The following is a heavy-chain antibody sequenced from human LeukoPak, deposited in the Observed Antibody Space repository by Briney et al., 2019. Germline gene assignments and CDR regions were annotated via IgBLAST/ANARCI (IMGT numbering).Heavy chain of an antibody. Sequence: SETLSLTCAVYGGSFSGYYWSWIRQPPGKGLEWIGEINHSGSTNYNPSLKSRVTISVDTSKNQFSLKLSSVTAADTAVYYCAREGYYDSRVYYFDYWGQGTLVTVSS. CDR1: GGSFSGYY. J-gene: IGHJ4*02. D-gene: IGHD3-22*01. CDR2: INHSGST. CDR3: AREGYYDSRVYYFDY. V-gene: IGHV4-34*01.